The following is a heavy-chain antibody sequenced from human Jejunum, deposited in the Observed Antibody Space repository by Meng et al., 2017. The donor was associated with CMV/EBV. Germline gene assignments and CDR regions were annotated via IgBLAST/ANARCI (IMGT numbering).Heavy chain of an antibody. Sequence: ASGFTFSDSYISWIRQSTGKGLEWISSISNTGNTKYYADSLKGRFTVSRDNAKNSLYLQMDNLRAEDTAVYYCARDTLTSGYYYFDIWGQGALVTVSS. CDR3: ARDTLTSGYYYFDI. V-gene: IGHV3-11*01. CDR2: ISNTGNTK. CDR1: GFTFSDSY. D-gene: IGHD5-12*01. J-gene: IGHJ4*02.